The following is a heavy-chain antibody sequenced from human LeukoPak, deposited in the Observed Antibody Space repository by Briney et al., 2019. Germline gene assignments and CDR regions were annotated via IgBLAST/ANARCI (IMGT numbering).Heavy chain of an antibody. V-gene: IGHV4-4*02. Sequence: PSETLSLTCAVSGGSISSSNWWSWVRQPPGKGLEWIGEIYHSGSTNYNPSLKSRVTISVDTSKNQFSLKLSSVTAADTAVYYCAREPIVVVGLDYWGQGTLVTVSS. D-gene: IGHD3-22*01. CDR2: IYHSGST. J-gene: IGHJ4*02. CDR3: AREPIVVVGLDY. CDR1: GGSISSSNW.